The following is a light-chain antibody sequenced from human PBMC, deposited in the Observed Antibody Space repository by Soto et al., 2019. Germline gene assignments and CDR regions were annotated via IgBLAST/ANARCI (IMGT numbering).Light chain of an antibody. CDR3: QQYYTGVT. Sequence: AIQMTQSPSSLSASTGDRVTITCRASQGISSYLAWYQQKPGKDPKLLIYAASTLQSGVPSRFSGSGSGTDFTLTISCLQSEDFATYYCQQYYTGVTFGQGTKVDIK. CDR2: AAS. J-gene: IGKJ1*01. V-gene: IGKV1-8*01. CDR1: QGISSY.